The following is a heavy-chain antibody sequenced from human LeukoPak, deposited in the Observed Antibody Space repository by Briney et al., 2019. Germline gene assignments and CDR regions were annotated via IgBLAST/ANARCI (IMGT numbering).Heavy chain of an antibody. CDR3: TPTGDIRALRIYH. J-gene: IGHJ4*01. CDR1: GFTFSNAW. Sequence: GGSLRLSCAASGFTFSNAWMSWVRQAPGKGLEWVGRIKSKTDGGTTDYGAPVKGRFTISRDDSRDTLYLQMNSLKTRDTTFYYCTPTGDIRALRIYHLGPGTLVTVSS. CDR2: IKSKTDGGTT. D-gene: IGHD2-15*01. V-gene: IGHV3-15*01.